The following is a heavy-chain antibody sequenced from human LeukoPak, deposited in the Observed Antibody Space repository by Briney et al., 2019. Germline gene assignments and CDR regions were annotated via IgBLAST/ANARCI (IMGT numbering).Heavy chain of an antibody. CDR2: ISSSGST. CDR1: GGSISSYY. Sequence: TPSETLSLTCTVSGGSISSYYWSWIRQPPGKGLEWIGYISSSGSTDYNPSLKSRVTMSVDTSKNQFSLNLNSVTAADTAVYYCARGRFGELIFDYWGQGTLVTVSS. J-gene: IGHJ4*02. V-gene: IGHV4-59*01. CDR3: ARGRFGELIFDY. D-gene: IGHD3-10*01.